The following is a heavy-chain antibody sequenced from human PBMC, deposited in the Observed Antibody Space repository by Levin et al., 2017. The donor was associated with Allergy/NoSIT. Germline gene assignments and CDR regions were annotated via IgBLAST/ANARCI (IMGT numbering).Heavy chain of an antibody. J-gene: IGHJ4*02. V-gene: IGHV3-53*01. Sequence: GGSLRLSCAASGFTVSSNYMSWVRQAPGKGLEWVSVIYSGGSTYYADSVKGRFTISRDNSKNTLYLQMNSLRAEDTAVYYCARGNSSGWYGEYYFDYWGQGTLVTVSS. D-gene: IGHD6-19*01. CDR1: GFTVSSNY. CDR3: ARGNSSGWYGEYYFDY. CDR2: IYSGGST.